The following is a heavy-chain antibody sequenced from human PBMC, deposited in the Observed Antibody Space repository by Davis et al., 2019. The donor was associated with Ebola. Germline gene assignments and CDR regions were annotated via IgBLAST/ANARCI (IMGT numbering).Heavy chain of an antibody. CDR3: AKTDGIAAAGTSGNY. CDR1: GFSFRSYS. Sequence: PGGSLRLSCAASGFSFRSYSMNWVRQAPGKGLEWVSSISDSTDYIFYADSVKGRFTISRDNSKNTLYLQMNSLRAEDTAVYYCAKTDGIAAAGTSGNYWGQGTLVTVSS. V-gene: IGHV3-21*01. J-gene: IGHJ4*02. D-gene: IGHD6-13*01. CDR2: ISDSTDYI.